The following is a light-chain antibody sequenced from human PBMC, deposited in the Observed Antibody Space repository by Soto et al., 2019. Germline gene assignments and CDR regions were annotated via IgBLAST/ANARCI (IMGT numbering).Light chain of an antibody. Sequence: EIVMTQSPATLSVSPGERATLSCRASHSVSSNLAWYQQKSGQAPRLLIYAISNRATGIPDRFSGSGSGTDFTLTISRLEPEDFALYYCQQYGSSPKTFGQGTKVDIK. CDR2: AIS. CDR1: HSVSSN. CDR3: QQYGSSPKT. V-gene: IGKV3-20*01. J-gene: IGKJ1*01.